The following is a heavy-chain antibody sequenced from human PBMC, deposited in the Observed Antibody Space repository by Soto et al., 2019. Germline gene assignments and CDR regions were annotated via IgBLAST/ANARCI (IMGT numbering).Heavy chain of an antibody. CDR2: IYYSGST. CDR3: ASLRFLEWLSGSDFDY. Sequence: SETLSLTCTVSGGSISSSSYYWGWIRQPPGKGLEWIGSIYYSGSTYYNPSLKSRVTISVDTSKNQFSLKLSSVTAADTAVYYCASLRFLEWLSGSDFDYWGQGTLVTVSS. D-gene: IGHD3-3*01. V-gene: IGHV4-39*01. J-gene: IGHJ4*02. CDR1: GGSISSSSYY.